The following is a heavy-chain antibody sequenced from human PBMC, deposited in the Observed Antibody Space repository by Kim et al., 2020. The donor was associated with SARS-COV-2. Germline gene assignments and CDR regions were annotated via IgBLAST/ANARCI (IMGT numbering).Heavy chain of an antibody. J-gene: IGHJ6*03. D-gene: IGHD1-7*01. Sequence: SETLSLTCAVSGGSISSGGYSWSWIRQPPGKGLEWIGYIYHSGSTYYNPSLKSRVTISVDRSKNQFSLKLSSVTAADTAVYYCARETQVAGTPKAYYYYYMDVWGKGTTVTVSS. V-gene: IGHV4-30-2*01. CDR2: IYHSGST. CDR1: GGSISSGGYS. CDR3: ARETQVAGTPKAYYYYYMDV.